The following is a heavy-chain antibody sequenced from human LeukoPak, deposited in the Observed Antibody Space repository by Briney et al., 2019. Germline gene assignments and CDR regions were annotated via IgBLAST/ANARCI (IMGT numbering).Heavy chain of an antibody. CDR2: ISPYIGNT. CDR1: GYTFTKYD. CDR3: ARFRAGVGEPYGDY. V-gene: IGHV1-18*01. D-gene: IGHD3-10*01. Sequence: ASVKVSCKASGYTFTKYDIHWVRQAPGQGLEWMGWISPYIGNTYYSQKLQGRVTMTTDTSTSTAYMELRSLRSDDTAVYYCARFRAGVGEPYGDYWGQGTLVTVSS. J-gene: IGHJ4*02.